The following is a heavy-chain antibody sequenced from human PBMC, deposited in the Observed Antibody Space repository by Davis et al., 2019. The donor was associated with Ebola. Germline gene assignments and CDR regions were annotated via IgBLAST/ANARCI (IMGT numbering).Heavy chain of an antibody. D-gene: IGHD6-19*01. CDR1: GFTFSSYG. V-gene: IGHV3-33*06. CDR2: IWYDGSNK. CDR3: AKDPRRSSGWYSLDY. J-gene: IGHJ4*02. Sequence: PGGSLRLSCAASGFTFSSYGMHWVRQAPGKGLEWVAVIWYDGSNKYYADSVKGRFTISRDNSKNTLYLQMNSLRAEDTAVYYCAKDPRRSSGWYSLDYWGQGTLVTVSS.